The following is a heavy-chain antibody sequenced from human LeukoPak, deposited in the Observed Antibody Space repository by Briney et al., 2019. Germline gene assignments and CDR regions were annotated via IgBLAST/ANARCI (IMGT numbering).Heavy chain of an antibody. CDR3: ARDKGAYRWLAYGTDV. V-gene: IGHV3-7*01. Sequence: GGSLRLSCAASGFTFSNYWMTWVRQAPGKGLEWVASIKLDGSEKYYVDSVKGRFTISRDNAKNSLYLQMNSLRAEDTAVYYCARDKGAYRWLAYGTDVWGQGTTVTVSS. D-gene: IGHD6-19*01. CDR1: GFTFSNYW. CDR2: IKLDGSEK. J-gene: IGHJ6*02.